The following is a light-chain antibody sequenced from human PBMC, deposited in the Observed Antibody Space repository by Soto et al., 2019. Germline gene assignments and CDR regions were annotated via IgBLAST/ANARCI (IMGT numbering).Light chain of an antibody. CDR2: KAS. V-gene: IGKV1-5*03. J-gene: IGKJ1*01. CDR3: HQYDTFSRT. Sequence: DIQMTQSPSTLSASVGDRVTITCRASQSISSWLAWYQQKPGKAPKLLIYKASSLESGVPSRFSGSGSGTDFSLTISSLQPDDFATYYCHQYDTFSRTFGRGTKVEIK. CDR1: QSISSW.